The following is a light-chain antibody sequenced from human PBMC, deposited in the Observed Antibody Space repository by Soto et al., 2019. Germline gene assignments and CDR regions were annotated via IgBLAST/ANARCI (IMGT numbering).Light chain of an antibody. CDR3: QQRYSSPLT. CDR2: DAS. V-gene: IGKV3-11*01. CDR1: QSVTSR. Sequence: EIVLTQSPATLSLSPGERATLSCRASQSVTSRLAWYQQRPGQAPRLLIFDASYRATGVPGRFSGSGSGTDFPITISSLEPEDFAVYYCQQRYSSPLTFGGGTKVDIK. J-gene: IGKJ4*01.